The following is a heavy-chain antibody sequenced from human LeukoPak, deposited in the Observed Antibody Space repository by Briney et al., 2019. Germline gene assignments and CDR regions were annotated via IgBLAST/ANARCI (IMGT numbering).Heavy chain of an antibody. J-gene: IGHJ6*03. CDR3: ARSGLIFPYYYYYMDV. CDR1: GFTFSSYV. V-gene: IGHV3-23*01. Sequence: PGGSLRLSCAASGFTFSSYVMSWVRQAPGKGLEWVSAISGSGGSTYYADSVKGRFTISRDNSKNTLYLQMNSLRAEDTAVYYCARSGLIFPYYYYYMDVWGKGTTVTVSS. D-gene: IGHD3-10*01. CDR2: ISGSGGST.